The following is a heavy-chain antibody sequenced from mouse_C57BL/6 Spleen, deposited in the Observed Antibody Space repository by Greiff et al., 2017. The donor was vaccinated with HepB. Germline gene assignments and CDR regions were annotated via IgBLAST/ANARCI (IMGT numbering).Heavy chain of an antibody. CDR1: GFTFSSYT. CDR3: ARPGYDEAWFAY. D-gene: IGHD2-2*01. Sequence: EVQLVESGGGLVKPGGSLKLSCAASGFTFSSYTMSWVRQTPEKRLEWVATISGGGGNTYYPDSVKGRFTISRDNAKNTLYLQMSSLRSEDTALYYCARPGYDEAWFAYWGQGTLVTVSA. J-gene: IGHJ3*01. CDR2: ISGGGGNT. V-gene: IGHV5-9*01.